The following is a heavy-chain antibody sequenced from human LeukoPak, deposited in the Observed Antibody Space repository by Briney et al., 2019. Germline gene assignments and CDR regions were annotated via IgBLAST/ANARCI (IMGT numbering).Heavy chain of an antibody. V-gene: IGHV3-21*01. D-gene: IGHD3-22*01. Sequence: GGSLRLSCAASGFTFSSYSMNWVRQAPGKGLEWVAYISSSGTYIYYTDSVKGRLTISRDNAENSLYLQMNSLRADDTAVYYCARAYYYDSSGYLDYWGQGALVTVSS. CDR1: GFTFSSYS. CDR3: ARAYYYDSSGYLDY. J-gene: IGHJ4*02. CDR2: ISSSGTYI.